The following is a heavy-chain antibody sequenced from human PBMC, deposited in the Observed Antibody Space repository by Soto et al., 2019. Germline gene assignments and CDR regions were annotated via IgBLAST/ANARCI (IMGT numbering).Heavy chain of an antibody. CDR1: SGSINSNW. D-gene: IGHD6-19*01. V-gene: IGHV4-4*02. J-gene: IGHJ4*02. CDR2: VSQSGVT. CDR3: ARQKTVTRTRGFDS. Sequence: QVQLQESGPGLVKPSGTLSLTCDVSSGSINSNWWCWVRQPPGKGLEWLGEVSQSGVTNYSPSLKSGATILIEKSNKHRYMHLNAVTAADSPMYFCARQKTVTRTRGFDSWGRGTLVTVSS.